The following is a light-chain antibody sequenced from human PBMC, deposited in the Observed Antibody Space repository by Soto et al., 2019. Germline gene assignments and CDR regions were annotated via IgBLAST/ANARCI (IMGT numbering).Light chain of an antibody. Sequence: EIVFTHSPCTLSLSPVERATLSFMASQSVSSSYLAWYQQKPGQAPRLLIYGASSRATGIPDRFSGSGSGTAFTLTISRLEPEDFAVYYCQQYGSSPWKFGQGTKVDIK. CDR1: QSVSSSY. J-gene: IGKJ1*01. V-gene: IGKV3-20*01. CDR2: GAS. CDR3: QQYGSSPWK.